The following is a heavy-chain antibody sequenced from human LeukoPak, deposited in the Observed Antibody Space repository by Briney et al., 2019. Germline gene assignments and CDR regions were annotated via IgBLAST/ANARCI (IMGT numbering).Heavy chain of an antibody. V-gene: IGHV3-23*01. J-gene: IGHJ5*02. CDR1: GFTFSSYP. CDR3: AIVVAARQGTIDP. Sequence: PGGSLRLSCAASGFTFSSYPMSWVRQAPGKGLEWVSAISCSCGTTYYADSVKGRFTISRDNSKNTLYVQMKSLRAEDTAVYYCAIVVAARQGTIDPWGQGTLVTIST. CDR2: ISCSCGTT. D-gene: IGHD6-6*01.